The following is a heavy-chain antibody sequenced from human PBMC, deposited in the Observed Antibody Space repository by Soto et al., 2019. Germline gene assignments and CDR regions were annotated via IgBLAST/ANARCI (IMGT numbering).Heavy chain of an antibody. V-gene: IGHV3-30*18. CDR2: ISYDGSNK. Sequence: LRLSCAASGFTFSSYGMHWVRQAPGKGLEWVAVISYDGSNKYYADSVKGRFTISRDNSKNTLYLQMNSLRAEDTAVYYCAKSGMVRGVRAVGYFDYWGQGTLVTVSS. J-gene: IGHJ4*02. CDR1: GFTFSSYG. D-gene: IGHD3-10*01. CDR3: AKSGMVRGVRAVGYFDY.